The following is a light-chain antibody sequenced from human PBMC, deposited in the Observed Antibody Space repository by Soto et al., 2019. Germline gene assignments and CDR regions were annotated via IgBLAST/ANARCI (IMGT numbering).Light chain of an antibody. CDR3: QQYENWPQLT. Sequence: DIVMTQSPATLSVSPGERATLXXXXSQSVFSSLAWYQQRPGQAPRLLIYGASSRAPGIPDRFSGSGSGTEFTLTISSLQSEDSAVYYCQQYENWPQLTFGGGTKVAIK. J-gene: IGKJ4*01. CDR1: QSVFSS. V-gene: IGKV3-15*01. CDR2: GAS.